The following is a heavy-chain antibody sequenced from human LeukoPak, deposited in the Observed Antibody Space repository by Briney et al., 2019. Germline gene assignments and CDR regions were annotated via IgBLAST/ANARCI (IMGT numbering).Heavy chain of an antibody. Sequence: SVKVSCKASGGIFSSYTIGWVRQAPGQGLEWMGRIIPILGIANYAQKFQGRVTITADKSTSTAYMELSSLRSEDTAAYYCVSGGDDDIAVAAPGYWGQGTLVTVSS. J-gene: IGHJ4*02. CDR2: IIPILGIA. CDR3: VSGGDDDIAVAAPGY. CDR1: GGIFSSYT. V-gene: IGHV1-69*02. D-gene: IGHD6-19*01.